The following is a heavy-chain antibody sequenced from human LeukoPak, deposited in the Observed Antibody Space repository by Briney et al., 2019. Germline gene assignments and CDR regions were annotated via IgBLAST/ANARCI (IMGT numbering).Heavy chain of an antibody. J-gene: IGHJ6*02. CDR1: GGTFSSYA. D-gene: IGHD2-2*01. CDR2: IIPIFGTA. Sequence: GASVKVSCKASGGTFSSYAISWVRQAPGQGLEWMGGIIPIFGTANYAQKFQGRVTITADESTSTAYMELSSLRSEDTAVYYCARDRGYCSSTSCPIPYYYGMDVWGQGTTVTVSS. CDR3: ARDRGYCSSTSCPIPYYYGMDV. V-gene: IGHV1-69*13.